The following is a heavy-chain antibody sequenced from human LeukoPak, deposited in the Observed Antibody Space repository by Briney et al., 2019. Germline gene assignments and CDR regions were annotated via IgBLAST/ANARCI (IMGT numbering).Heavy chain of an antibody. CDR3: ATWGDFWSGNYGGY. CDR1: GFTFSSYS. Sequence: GGSLRLSCAASGFTFSSYSMNWVRQAPGKGLEWVSSISSSSSYIYYADSVKGRFTISRDNAKNSLYLQMNSLRAEDTAVYYCATWGDFWSGNYGGYWGQGTLVTVSS. CDR2: ISSSSSYI. J-gene: IGHJ4*02. V-gene: IGHV3-21*01. D-gene: IGHD3-3*01.